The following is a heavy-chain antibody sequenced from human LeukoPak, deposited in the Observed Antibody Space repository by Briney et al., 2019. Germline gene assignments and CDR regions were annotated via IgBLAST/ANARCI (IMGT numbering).Heavy chain of an antibody. J-gene: IGHJ4*02. CDR2: IYNSGST. CDR3: ARDMITFGGVKERFDY. Sequence: SETLSLTCTVSDGSISSYYWSWIRQPPGKGLEWIGYIYNSGSTNYNPSLKSRVTISVDTSKNQFSLKLSSVTAADTAVDYCARDMITFGGVKERFDYWGQGTLVTVSS. V-gene: IGHV4-4*08. D-gene: IGHD3-16*01. CDR1: DGSISSYY.